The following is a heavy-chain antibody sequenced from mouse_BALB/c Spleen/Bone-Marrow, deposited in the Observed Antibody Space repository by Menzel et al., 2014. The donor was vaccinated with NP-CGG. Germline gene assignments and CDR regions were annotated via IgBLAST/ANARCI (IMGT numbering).Heavy chain of an antibody. J-gene: IGHJ4*01. V-gene: IGHV2-6-4*01. Sequence: VKLLESGPGLVAPSQSLSITCTVSGFSLFRSSVHWVRPPPGKGLEWLGMIWGGGSTDYNSALKSRLSISKDNSKSQVFLKMNSLQTEDTAMYDCARSGHYAMDYWGQGTSVTGSS. CDR1: GFSLFRSS. CDR3: ARSGHYAMDY. D-gene: IGHD1-1*02. CDR2: IWGGGST.